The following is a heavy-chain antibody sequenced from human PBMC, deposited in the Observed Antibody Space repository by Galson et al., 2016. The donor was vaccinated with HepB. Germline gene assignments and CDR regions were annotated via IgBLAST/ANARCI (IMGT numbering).Heavy chain of an antibody. Sequence: SVKVSCKASGYTLTTYAMHWVRQAPGQRLEWMGWLNAGNGNTKYSPKFRRRVTITRDTSASTAYMELSSLRSEDTAIYYCARGRRLTMGQGVVMTTTVFDYWGQGTLVTVSS. CDR3: ARGRRLTMGQGVVMTTTVFDY. V-gene: IGHV1-3*01. CDR2: LNAGNGNT. D-gene: IGHD3-10*01. CDR1: GYTLTTYA. J-gene: IGHJ4*02.